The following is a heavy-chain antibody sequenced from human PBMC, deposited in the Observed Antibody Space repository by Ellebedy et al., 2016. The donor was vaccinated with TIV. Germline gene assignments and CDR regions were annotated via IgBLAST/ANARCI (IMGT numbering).Heavy chain of an antibody. Sequence: GESLKISXKVSGSSFSNNWIGWVRQMPGKGLEWMGIIFPGDSDTRYSPSFQGQVTISADKSISTAYLQWSSLKASDTAMYYWAKEGRAYVDYWGQGTLVTVSS. CDR3: AKEGRAYVDY. CDR1: GSSFSNNW. CDR2: IFPGDSDT. V-gene: IGHV5-51*01. J-gene: IGHJ4*02.